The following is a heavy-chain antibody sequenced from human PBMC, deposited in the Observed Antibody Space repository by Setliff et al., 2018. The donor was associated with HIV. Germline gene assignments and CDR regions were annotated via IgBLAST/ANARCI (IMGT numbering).Heavy chain of an antibody. CDR2: INTNTGNP. Sequence: ASVKVSCKASGYTFTSYAMNWVRQAPGQGLEWMGWINTNTGNPTYAQGFRGRVTMTFDTSTSTAYMELRSLRSDDTAMYYCARDDNYNFQNGYRAGAFDLWGQGTMVTVS. CDR1: GYTFTSYA. CDR3: ARDDNYNFQNGYRAGAFDL. D-gene: IGHD3-3*01. J-gene: IGHJ3*01. V-gene: IGHV1-18*01.